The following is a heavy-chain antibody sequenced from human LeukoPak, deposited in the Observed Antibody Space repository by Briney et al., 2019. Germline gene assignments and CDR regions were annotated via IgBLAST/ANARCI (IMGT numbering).Heavy chain of an antibody. CDR3: ARRPAARLTFDY. CDR1: GGSISSYY. V-gene: IGHV4-59*01. D-gene: IGHD2-2*01. Sequence: SETLSLTCTVSGGSISSYYWSWIRQPPGKGLEWIGYIYYSGSTNYNPSLKSRVTMSVDTSKNQFSLKLSSVTAADTAVYYCARRPAARLTFDYWGQGTLVTVSS. CDR2: IYYSGST. J-gene: IGHJ4*02.